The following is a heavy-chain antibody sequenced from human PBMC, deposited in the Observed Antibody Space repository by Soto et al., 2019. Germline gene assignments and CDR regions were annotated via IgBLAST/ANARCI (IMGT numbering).Heavy chain of an antibody. CDR1: GYTFTSYD. V-gene: IGHV1-8*01. J-gene: IGHJ6*02. Sequence: QVQLVQSGAEVKKPGASVKVSCKASGYTFTSYDINWVRQATGQGLEWMGWMNPNSGNTGYAQKFQGRVTMTRNTSISTAHIELSSLRSEDTAVYYCARGGHYGDYVYYYGMDVWGQGTTVTVSS. CDR2: MNPNSGNT. CDR3: ARGGHYGDYVYYYGMDV. D-gene: IGHD4-17*01.